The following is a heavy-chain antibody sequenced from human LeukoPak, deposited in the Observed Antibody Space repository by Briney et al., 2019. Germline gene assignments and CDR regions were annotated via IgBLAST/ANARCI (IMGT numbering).Heavy chain of an antibody. CDR1: GFTLGGHD. CDR2: VSAGPHA. Sequence: PGGSLRLSCTASGFTLGGHDMHWVRQTAGDGLEWVAAVSAGPHAFYAGSVKGRFTVSREDAKNSLYLQMNSLRAGDTAVYYCVREARGYHYTYFDYWGQGSLVTVSS. CDR3: VREARGYHYTYFDY. D-gene: IGHD5-18*01. J-gene: IGHJ4*02. V-gene: IGHV3-13*01.